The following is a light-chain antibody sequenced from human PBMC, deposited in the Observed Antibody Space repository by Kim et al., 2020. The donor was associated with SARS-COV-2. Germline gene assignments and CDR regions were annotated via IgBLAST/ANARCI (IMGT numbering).Light chain of an antibody. V-gene: IGKV1-12*01. CDR3: QQGNTFPLT. Sequence: SSIGGRVPIPCRASQGSSSWLAWYQRNPGKAPKLLIYAASTLQSGVPSRFSGSGSGTDFTLTISSLQPEDFATYSCQQGNTFPLTFGGGTKVDIK. J-gene: IGKJ4*01. CDR1: QGSSSW. CDR2: AAS.